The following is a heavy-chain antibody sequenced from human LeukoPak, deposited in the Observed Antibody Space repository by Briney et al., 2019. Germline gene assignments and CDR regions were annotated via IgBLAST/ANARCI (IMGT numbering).Heavy chain of an antibody. Sequence: GGSLRLSCALSGVASSDVTTEAGCQAPGKVLEWISYISSTGSTMYYADSVKGRFTIPRVNAKNSLYLQMNSLRGEPTFGGYMANFTYDSPMDYWSQGALVTVSS. D-gene: IGHD5-24*01. CDR1: GVASSDVTT. J-gene: IGHJ4*02. CDR2: ISSTGSTM. V-gene: IGHV3-11*04. CDR3: ANFTYDSPMDY.